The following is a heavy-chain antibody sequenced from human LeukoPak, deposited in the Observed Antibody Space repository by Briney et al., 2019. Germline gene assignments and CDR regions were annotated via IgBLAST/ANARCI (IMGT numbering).Heavy chain of an antibody. Sequence: GGSLRLSCAASGFTFSDYYMSWIRQAPGKGLGWVSYISSSGSTIYYADSVKGRFTISRDNAKNSLYLQMNSLRAEDTPVYYCARVLFSGSYTRDYWGQGTLVTVSS. D-gene: IGHD1-26*01. V-gene: IGHV3-11*01. CDR1: GFTFSDYY. CDR3: ARVLFSGSYTRDY. CDR2: ISSSGSTI. J-gene: IGHJ4*02.